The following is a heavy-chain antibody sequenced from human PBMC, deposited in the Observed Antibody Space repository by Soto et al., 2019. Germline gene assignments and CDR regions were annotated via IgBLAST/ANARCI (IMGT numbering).Heavy chain of an antibody. CDR2: VSIGGST. V-gene: IGHV3-23*01. D-gene: IGHD2-15*01. CDR3: AKRRGADGHFHY. Sequence: VQLLESGGGLVQAEGSLSLSSAASGFTFISYAMGWVRQGLGKGLGWVAVVSIGGSTHYADSVRGRFTISRDHANNTLSLQMNSLTAADTAVYFSAKRRGADGHFHYWGQGALVTVSS. CDR1: GFTFISYA. J-gene: IGHJ4*02.